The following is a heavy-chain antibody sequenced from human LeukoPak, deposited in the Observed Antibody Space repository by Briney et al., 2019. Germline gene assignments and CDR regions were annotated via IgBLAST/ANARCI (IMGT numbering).Heavy chain of an antibody. CDR3: ARYSDYYDPSTYRY. D-gene: IGHD3-22*01. Sequence: SETLSLTCTVSGYSISSGHYLGWIRQPPGKGLDWIGSIYHSGSTYYNPSLKSRVTISRDTSKNQFSLKLSSVTAADTAVYYCARYSDYYDPSTYRYWGQGTLVTVSS. J-gene: IGHJ4*02. V-gene: IGHV4-38-2*02. CDR2: IYHSGST. CDR1: GYSISSGHY.